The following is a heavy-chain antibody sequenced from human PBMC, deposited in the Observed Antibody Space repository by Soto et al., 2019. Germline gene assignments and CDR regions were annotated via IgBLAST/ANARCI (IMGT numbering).Heavy chain of an antibody. CDR1: GFTFDDYA. J-gene: IGHJ4*02. Sequence: GGSLRLSCVASGFTFDDYAIDWVRQTPGEGLEWFSGLTWNGEILVYADSVKGRFTVSRDISKNTLYLQLNSLRDEDTAVYECARDWDWVLYDYWDQGAPVTVS. D-gene: IGHD3-9*01. CDR2: LTWNGEIL. V-gene: IGHV3-9*01. CDR3: ARDWDWVLYDY.